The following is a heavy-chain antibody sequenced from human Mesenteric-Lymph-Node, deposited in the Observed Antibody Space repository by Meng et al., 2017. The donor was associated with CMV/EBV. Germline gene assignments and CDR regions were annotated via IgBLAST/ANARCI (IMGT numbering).Heavy chain of an antibody. J-gene: IGHJ4*02. Sequence: GESLKISCAASGFTFSSYSMNWVRQAPGKGLEWVSSISSSSSYIYYADSVKGRFTISRDNAKNSLYLQINSLRAEDTAVYYCAGLIAVAGTWGQGTLVTVSS. D-gene: IGHD6-13*01. CDR2: ISSSSSYI. CDR1: GFTFSSYS. V-gene: IGHV3-21*01. CDR3: AGLIAVAGT.